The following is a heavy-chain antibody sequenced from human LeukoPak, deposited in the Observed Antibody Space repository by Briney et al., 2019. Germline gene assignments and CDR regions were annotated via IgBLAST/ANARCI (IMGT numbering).Heavy chain of an antibody. Sequence: SETLSLTCTVSGGSTSNYHWSGLRQPPGKGLEWIAYIYYGGSTNYNPSLKSRVTISVDTSQNQFSLKLSSRTAADRALYYCGGVRAREGYSYGSFDYWGEGTLVTVSS. CDR3: GGVRAREGYSYGSFDY. CDR2: IYYGGST. CDR1: GGSTSNYH. J-gene: IGHJ4*02. V-gene: IGHV4-59*01. D-gene: IGHD5-18*01.